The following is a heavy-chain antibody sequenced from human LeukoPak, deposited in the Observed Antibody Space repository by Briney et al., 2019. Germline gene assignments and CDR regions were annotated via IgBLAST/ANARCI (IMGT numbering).Heavy chain of an antibody. CDR2: IYSGGST. CDR3: ARYSRGITGPLNDDAFDI. Sequence: GGSLRLSCAASGFTVSSNYMSWVRQAPGKGLEWVSVIYSGGSTYYADSVKGRFTISRDNSKNTLYLQMNSLRAEDTAVYYCARYSRGITGPLNDDAFDIWGQGTMVTVSS. CDR1: GFTVSSNY. D-gene: IGHD1-20*01. V-gene: IGHV3-53*01. J-gene: IGHJ3*02.